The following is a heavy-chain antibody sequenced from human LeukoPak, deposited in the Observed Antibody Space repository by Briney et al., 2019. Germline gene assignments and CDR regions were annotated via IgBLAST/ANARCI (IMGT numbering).Heavy chain of an antibody. D-gene: IGHD6-19*01. Sequence: PSETLSLTCTVSGGSLRSSGHWWVWIRQPPGKGLEWIGSIHYSGKVYYNPSLKSRVTTSVDTSTDQFSLRLSSATAADAAIYYCARQSGDQSSAWYFDAWGQGTLVTVSS. CDR1: GGSLRSSGHW. J-gene: IGHJ4*02. V-gene: IGHV4-39*01. CDR3: ARQSGDQSSAWYFDA. CDR2: IHYSGKV.